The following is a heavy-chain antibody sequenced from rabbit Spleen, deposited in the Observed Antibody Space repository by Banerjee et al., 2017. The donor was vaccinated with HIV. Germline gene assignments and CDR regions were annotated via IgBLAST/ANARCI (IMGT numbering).Heavy chain of an antibody. CDR3: VREAGYGGYGDANL. J-gene: IGHJ4*01. Sequence: QEQLEESGGDLVKPEGSLTLTCIASGFSFIANYYMCWVRQVPGKGPEWISCIAGSSDSTYSATWAKGRFTISKTSSTTLYLQLNSLTAADTATYFCVREAGYGGYGDANLWGPGTLVTVS. CDR2: IAGSSDST. D-gene: IGHD6-1*01. V-gene: IGHV1S45*01. CDR1: GFSFIANYY.